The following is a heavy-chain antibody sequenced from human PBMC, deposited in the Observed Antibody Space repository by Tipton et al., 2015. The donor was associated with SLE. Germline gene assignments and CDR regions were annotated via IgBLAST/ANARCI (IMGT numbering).Heavy chain of an antibody. V-gene: IGHV4-39*07. D-gene: IGHD3-3*01. CDR2: IYFSGTT. CDR1: DGSISSSRFY. Sequence: LRLSCTVSDGSISSSRFYWGWLRQPPGKGLEWIGHIYFSGTTYYNPSLKSRVTISVDTSKNHFSLNLSSVTAAGAAVYYCARSPAGVVITYFDYWGQGTLGTVFS. CDR3: ARSPAGVVITYFDY. J-gene: IGHJ4*02.